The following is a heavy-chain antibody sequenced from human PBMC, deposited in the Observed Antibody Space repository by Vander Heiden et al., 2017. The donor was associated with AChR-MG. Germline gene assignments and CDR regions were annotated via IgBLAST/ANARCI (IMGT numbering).Heavy chain of an antibody. CDR1: GFTVSRYA. J-gene: IGHJ4*02. CDR2: ISYDGSNK. Sequence: QVQLVESGGGVVQPGRSLGLSCAASGFTVSRYAMHWVRQAPGKGLEWVALISYDGSNKYYADSVKGRFTISRDDSKNTLYLQMNSLRGEDTAVYYCARDWDRVAGRWGFDYWGQGTLVTVSS. V-gene: IGHV3-30-3*01. CDR3: ARDWDRVAGRWGFDY. D-gene: IGHD6-19*01.